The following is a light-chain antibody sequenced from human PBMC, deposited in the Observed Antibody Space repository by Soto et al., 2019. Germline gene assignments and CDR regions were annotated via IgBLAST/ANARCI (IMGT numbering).Light chain of an antibody. J-gene: IGLJ2*01. Sequence: QSALTQPASVSRSPGQSITIYCSGTSSDVGSYNLVSWYQQHPGKAPKLIIYEGSKRPSGVPDRFSGSKSGNTASLTVSGLQAEDEADYHCNSYAGDSNLVFGGGTKLTVL. CDR2: EGS. CDR1: SSDVGSYNL. CDR3: NSYAGDSNLV. V-gene: IGLV2-14*02.